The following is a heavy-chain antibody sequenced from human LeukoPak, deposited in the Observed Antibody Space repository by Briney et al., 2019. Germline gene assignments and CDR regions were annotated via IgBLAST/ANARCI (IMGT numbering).Heavy chain of an antibody. CDR1: GYSFTSYW. J-gene: IGHJ4*02. V-gene: IGHV5-51*01. D-gene: IGHD6-19*01. CDR3: ARRGGFGATAVAGTPLDY. CDR2: IYPGDSDT. Sequence: GESLKISCKGSGYSFTSYWIGWVRQMPGKGLEWMGIIYPGDSDTRYSPSFQGQVAISADKSISTAYLQWSSLKASDTAMYYCARRGGFGATAVAGTPLDYWGQGTLVTVSS.